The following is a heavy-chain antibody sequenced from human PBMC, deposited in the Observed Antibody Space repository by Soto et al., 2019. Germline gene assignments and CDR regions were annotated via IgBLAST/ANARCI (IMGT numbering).Heavy chain of an antibody. Sequence: SETLALTCTVSGGSISTSSYYWGWMRQPPGKGLEWIGSIFYSGTTYYNPSLKSRVTISVDTSKNQFSLKLSSVTVADTAVYYCARHAMLWVPAAIGPWGQGALVTVS. CDR2: IFYSGTT. D-gene: IGHD2-2*01. CDR3: ARHAMLWVPAAIGP. J-gene: IGHJ5*02. CDR1: GGSISTSSYY. V-gene: IGHV4-39*01.